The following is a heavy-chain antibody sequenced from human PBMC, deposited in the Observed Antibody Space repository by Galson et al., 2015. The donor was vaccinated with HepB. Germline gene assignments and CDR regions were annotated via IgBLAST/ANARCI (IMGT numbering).Heavy chain of an antibody. CDR3: AREGGRPAIYYFDY. CDR1: GFSFFAYE. V-gene: IGHV3-23*01. J-gene: IGHJ4*02. D-gene: IGHD1-26*01. CDR2: ISGVGGGT. Sequence: SLRLSCAASGFSFFAYEMTWVRQAPGKGMEWVSTISGVGGGTYYADSVKGRFTISRDNSKDTLYLQMISLRPEDTAVYFCAREGGRPAIYYFDYRGQGTPVTVAS.